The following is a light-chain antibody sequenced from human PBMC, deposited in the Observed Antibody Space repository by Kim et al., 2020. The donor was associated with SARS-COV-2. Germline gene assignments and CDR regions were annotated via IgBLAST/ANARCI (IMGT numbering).Light chain of an antibody. Sequence: GQGVTVPCAGNSPNIGEGFDVHWYQHLPGKAPKLLIYETNNRPSGVPDRFSASRSGTSASLAITGLQTGDEADYYCQSYDTSRATVFGGGTKVTVL. V-gene: IGLV1-40*01. CDR3: QSYDTSRATV. CDR1: SPNIGEGFD. CDR2: ETN. J-gene: IGLJ2*01.